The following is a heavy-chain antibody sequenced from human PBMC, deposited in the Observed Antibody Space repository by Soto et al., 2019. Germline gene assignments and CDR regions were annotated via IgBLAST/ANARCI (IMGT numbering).Heavy chain of an antibody. CDR2: INPNSGST. Sequence: QVQLVQSGAEVKKPGASVKVSCKASGYTFTSYYMHWVRQAPGQGLEWMGWINPNSGSTSYAQKFQGWVTMTRDTSMSTAYMELSRLRSDDTAVYYCARERRCTSGLCSRRNDAFDIWGQGTMVTVSS. D-gene: IGHD2-8*01. J-gene: IGHJ3*02. V-gene: IGHV1-2*04. CDR1: GYTFTSYY. CDR3: ARERRCTSGLCSRRNDAFDI.